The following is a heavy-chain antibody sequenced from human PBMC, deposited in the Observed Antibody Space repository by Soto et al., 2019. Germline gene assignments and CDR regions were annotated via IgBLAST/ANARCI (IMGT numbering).Heavy chain of an antibody. D-gene: IGHD2-2*01. CDR2: INHSGST. CDR3: ARSRIVVVPAAIGRNWFDP. Sequence: SETLSLTCAVYGGSFSGYYWSWIRQPPGKGLEWIGEINHSGSTNYNPALKSRVTISVDTSKNQFSLKLSSVTAADTAVYYCARSRIVVVPAAIGRNWFDPWGQGTLVTVSS. CDR1: GGSFSGYY. J-gene: IGHJ5*02. V-gene: IGHV4-34*01.